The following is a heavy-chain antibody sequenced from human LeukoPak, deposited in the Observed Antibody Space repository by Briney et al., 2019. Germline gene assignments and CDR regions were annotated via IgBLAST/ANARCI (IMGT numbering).Heavy chain of an antibody. Sequence: GGSLRLSCTASGFTFGDYAMSWVRQAPGKGLEWVGFIRSKAYGGTTEYAASVKGRFTISRDDSKSIAYLQMNSLKTEDTAGYYCTREGEGMGTIYVDYWGQGTLVTVSS. D-gene: IGHD5-12*01. J-gene: IGHJ4*02. CDR1: GFTFGDYA. CDR2: IRSKAYGGTT. CDR3: TREGEGMGTIYVDY. V-gene: IGHV3-49*04.